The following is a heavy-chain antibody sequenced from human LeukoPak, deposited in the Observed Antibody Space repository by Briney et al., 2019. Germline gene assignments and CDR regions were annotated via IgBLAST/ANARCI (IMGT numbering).Heavy chain of an antibody. D-gene: IGHD3-10*01. J-gene: IGHJ4*02. CDR2: IEQDGSEK. CDR3: LTMGSLDY. CDR1: GFTFSSYW. V-gene: IGHV3-7*01. Sequence: GGSLRLSCAASGFTFSSYWMSWVRQATGMGLEWVANIEQDGSEKYYVDAVKGRFTISRDNAQNSLYLQMNSLRAEDTAVYYCLTMGSLDYWGQGTLVTVSS.